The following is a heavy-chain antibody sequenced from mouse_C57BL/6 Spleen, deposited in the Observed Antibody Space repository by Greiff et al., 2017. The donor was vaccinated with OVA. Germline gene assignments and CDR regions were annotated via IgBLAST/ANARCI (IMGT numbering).Heavy chain of an antibody. CDR2: ISDGGSYT. V-gene: IGHV5-4*03. D-gene: IGHD2-5*01. Sequence: EVMLVESGGGLVKPGGSLKLSCAASGFTFSSYAMSWVRQTPEKRLEWVATISDGGSYTYYPDNVKGRFTISRDNAKNNLYLQMRHLKSEDTAMYYCARAHSNYYYFDYWCKGTTLTVSS. J-gene: IGHJ2*01. CDR3: ARAHSNYYYFDY. CDR1: GFTFSSYA.